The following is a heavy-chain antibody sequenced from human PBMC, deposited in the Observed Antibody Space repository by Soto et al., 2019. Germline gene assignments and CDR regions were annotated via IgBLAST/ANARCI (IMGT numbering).Heavy chain of an antibody. D-gene: IGHD3-22*01. CDR2: ISAYNGNT. J-gene: IGHJ4*02. Sequence: ASVKVSCKASGYTFTSYGISWVRQAPGQGLEWMGWISAYNGNTNYAQKLQGRVTMTTDTSTSTAYMELRSLRSDDTAGYYCARKKSLGADSSSYYYAPDFDYWGQGTLVTVS. V-gene: IGHV1-18*04. CDR1: GYTFTSYG. CDR3: ARKKSLGADSSSYYYAPDFDY.